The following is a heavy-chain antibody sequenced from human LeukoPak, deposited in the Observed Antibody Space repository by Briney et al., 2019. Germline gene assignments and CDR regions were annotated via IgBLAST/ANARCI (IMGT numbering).Heavy chain of an antibody. D-gene: IGHD3-16*01. CDR3: AGPSRGGINWYFDL. CDR2: ITPIFGTA. J-gene: IGHJ2*01. Sequence: SVKVSCKASGGTFSSYAISWVRQAPGQGLEWMGGITPIFGTANYAQKFQGRVTITADESTSTAYMELSSLRSEDTAVYYCAGPSRGGINWYFDLWGRGTLVTVSS. CDR1: GGTFSSYA. V-gene: IGHV1-69*13.